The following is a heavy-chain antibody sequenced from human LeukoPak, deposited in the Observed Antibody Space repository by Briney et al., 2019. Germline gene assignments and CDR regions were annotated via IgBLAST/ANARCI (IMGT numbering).Heavy chain of an antibody. J-gene: IGHJ3*02. V-gene: IGHV3-23*01. CDR2: ISGSGGST. D-gene: IGHD5-18*01. CDR3: AKGDSYVSDAFDI. Sequence: GSLKLSCAASGFTFSSYAMSWVRQAPGKGLEWVSAISGSGGSTYYADAVKGRFTISRDNSKNTLYLQMNSLRAEDTAVYYCAKGDSYVSDAFDIWGQGTMVTVSP. CDR1: GFTFSSYA.